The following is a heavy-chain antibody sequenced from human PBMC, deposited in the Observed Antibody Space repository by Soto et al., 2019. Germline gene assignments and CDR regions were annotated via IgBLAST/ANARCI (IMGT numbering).Heavy chain of an antibody. CDR2: INPATGAA. V-gene: IGHV1-2*02. CDR1: GYPVTAYY. CDR3: ARGGGVGVAGSAAFDM. Sequence: QLHLVQSGAVVKKPGASVTVSCSASGYPVTAYYMHWVRQAPGRGLEWMGGINPATGAAKYTQTFQGRVTMTRETSTSKVFMELGGLTSEDTAVFYCARGGGVGVAGSAAFDMWGQGTLVTVSS. J-gene: IGHJ3*02. D-gene: IGHD3-3*01.